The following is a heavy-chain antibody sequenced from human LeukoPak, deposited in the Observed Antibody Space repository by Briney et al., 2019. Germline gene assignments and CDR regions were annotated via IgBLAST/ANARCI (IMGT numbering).Heavy chain of an antibody. CDR3: ARDLRVVPAAMPGFRETGFDY. CDR2: ISYDGSNK. Sequence: PGGSLRLSCAASGFTFSSYAMHWVRQAPGKGLEWVAVISYDGSNKYYADSVKGRFTISRDNSKNTLYLQMNSLRAEDTAVYYCARDLRVVPAAMPGFRETGFDYWGQGTLVTVSS. CDR1: GFTFSSYA. V-gene: IGHV3-30*04. D-gene: IGHD2-2*01. J-gene: IGHJ4*02.